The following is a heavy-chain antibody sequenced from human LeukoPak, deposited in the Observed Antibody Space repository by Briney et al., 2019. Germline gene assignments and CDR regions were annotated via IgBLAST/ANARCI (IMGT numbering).Heavy chain of an antibody. Sequence: GGSLRLSCAASGFTFSSFGMHWVRQAPGKGLEWVAVISHDGSNKYYADSVKGRFTISRDNPKNTLYLQMNSLRAEDTAMYYCAKDGQGLTYYFDYWGQGTLVTVSS. J-gene: IGHJ4*02. CDR1: GFTFSSFG. CDR3: AKDGQGLTYYFDY. D-gene: IGHD4/OR15-4a*01. V-gene: IGHV3-30*18. CDR2: ISHDGSNK.